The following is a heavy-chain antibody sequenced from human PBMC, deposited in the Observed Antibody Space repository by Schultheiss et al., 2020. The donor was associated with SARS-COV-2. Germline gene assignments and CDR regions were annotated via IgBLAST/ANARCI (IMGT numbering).Heavy chain of an antibody. CDR3: ARAYDTTGYYYTHDY. J-gene: IGHJ4*02. CDR1: GGSISSSSHY. V-gene: IGHV4-39*01. D-gene: IGHD3-22*01. Sequence: SETLSLTCTVSGGSISSSSHYWAWIRQPPGKGLEWIASIYYSGSTYYNPSLKSRVTISVDTSRNQFSLKLSSVTAADTAVYYCARAYDTTGYYYTHDYWGQGTLVTVSS. CDR2: IYYSGST.